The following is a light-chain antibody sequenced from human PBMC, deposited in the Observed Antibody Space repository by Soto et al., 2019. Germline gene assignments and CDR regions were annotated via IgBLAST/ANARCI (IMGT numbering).Light chain of an antibody. Sequence: QSVLTQPPSVSGAPGQRVTISCTLSSSNIGAGYDVHWYQQLPGTAPKLLIYGNSNRPSGVPDRFSGSKSGTSASLAITGLQAEDEADYYCQSYDSSLSGVVFGGGTKLTVL. CDR1: SSNIGAGYD. J-gene: IGLJ2*01. CDR3: QSYDSSLSGVV. CDR2: GNS. V-gene: IGLV1-40*01.